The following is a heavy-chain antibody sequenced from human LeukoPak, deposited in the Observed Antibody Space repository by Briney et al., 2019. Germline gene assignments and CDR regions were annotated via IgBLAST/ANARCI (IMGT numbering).Heavy chain of an antibody. Sequence: GESLKISCKGSGYSFTSYWIGWVRQMPGKGLEWMGIIYPGDSDTRYSPSFQGQVTISADKSISTAYLQWSSLKASDTAMYYCARPYCSGGSCYSSDYWGQGTLVTVSS. CDR2: IYPGDSDT. D-gene: IGHD2-15*01. CDR3: ARPYCSGGSCYSSDY. J-gene: IGHJ4*02. V-gene: IGHV5-51*01. CDR1: GYSFTSYW.